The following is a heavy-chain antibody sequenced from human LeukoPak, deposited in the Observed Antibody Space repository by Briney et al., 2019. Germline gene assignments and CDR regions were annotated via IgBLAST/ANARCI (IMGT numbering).Heavy chain of an antibody. CDR2: IYHSGST. Sequence: SETLSPTCTVSGGSISSGGYYWSWIRQPPGKGLEWIGYIYHSGSTYYNPSLKSRVTISVDRSKNQFSLKLSSVTAADTAVYYCAREVAAAIAFDIWGQGTMVTVSS. D-gene: IGHD6-13*01. CDR3: AREVAAAIAFDI. CDR1: GGSISSGGYY. V-gene: IGHV4-30-2*01. J-gene: IGHJ3*02.